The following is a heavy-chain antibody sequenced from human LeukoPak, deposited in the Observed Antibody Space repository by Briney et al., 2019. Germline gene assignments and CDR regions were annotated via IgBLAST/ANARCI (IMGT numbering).Heavy chain of an antibody. CDR3: ARGGDSSGYFHESFAFDI. V-gene: IGHV3-30-3*01. Sequence: PGRSLRLSCAASAFTFSSYAMHWVRQAPGKGLKGLAVTTYDGSNKYYADSVKGRLTISRANSKNTLYLKRNSVRAEETAVYYCARGGDSSGYFHESFAFDIWGQGTMVTVSS. CDR2: TTYDGSNK. D-gene: IGHD3-22*01. J-gene: IGHJ3*02. CDR1: AFTFSSYA.